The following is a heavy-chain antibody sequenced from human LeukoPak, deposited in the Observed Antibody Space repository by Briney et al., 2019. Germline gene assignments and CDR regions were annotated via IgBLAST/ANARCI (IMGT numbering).Heavy chain of an antibody. D-gene: IGHD6-13*01. V-gene: IGHV4-4*02. CDR2: VYYSGST. CDR3: ARKGYSISWYSP. J-gene: IGHJ5*02. CDR1: GGSISSSNS. Sequence: SGTLSLTCAIAGGSISSSNSWSWVRQPPGKGLEWIGSVYYSGSTSYNPSLKSRVTISLDTSKNQFSLKLTSVTAADTAVYYCARKGYSISWYSPWGQGTLVTVSS.